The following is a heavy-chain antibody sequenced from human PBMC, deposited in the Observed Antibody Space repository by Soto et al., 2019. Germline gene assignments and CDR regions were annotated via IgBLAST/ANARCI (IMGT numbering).Heavy chain of an antibody. D-gene: IGHD2-21*01. Sequence: EVQLLESGGGLVQPGGSLRLSCAASGFTFSSYAMSWVHQAPGKGLEWVSAISGSGGSTYYADSVKGRFTISRDNSKNTLYLQMNSLRAEDTAVYYCAKAMRRWGSFDYWGQGTLVTVSS. CDR2: ISGSGGST. V-gene: IGHV3-23*01. J-gene: IGHJ4*02. CDR1: GFTFSSYA. CDR3: AKAMRRWGSFDY.